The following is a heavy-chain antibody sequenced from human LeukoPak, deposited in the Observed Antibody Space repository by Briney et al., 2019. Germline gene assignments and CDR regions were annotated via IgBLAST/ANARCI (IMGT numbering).Heavy chain of an antibody. V-gene: IGHV4-59*01. D-gene: IGHD5-12*01. CDR1: GGSISSYY. CDR2: IYDTGST. J-gene: IGHJ5*02. Sequence: SGTLSPTCTVSGGSISSYYWSWIRQPPGKGLEWIGYIYDTGSTNYNPSLKSRVTISLDTSKNQFSLKLSSVTAADTAIYYCARGVYGGYDWFDPWGQGTLVTVSS. CDR3: ARGVYGGYDWFDP.